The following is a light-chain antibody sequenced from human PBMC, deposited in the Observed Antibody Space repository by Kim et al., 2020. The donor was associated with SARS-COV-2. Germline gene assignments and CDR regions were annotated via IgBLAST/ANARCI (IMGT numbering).Light chain of an antibody. J-gene: IGKJ2*01. CDR3: QQYNNWPYT. CDR1: QSVSTN. V-gene: IGKV3-15*01. Sequence: EKVMTQSPATLSVSPGERATLSCRASQSVSTNLAWYQQKPGQAPRLLIYGASTRATGIPARFSGSGSGTEFTLTISSLQSEDFAVYYCQQYNNWPYTFGQGTKPGDQ. CDR2: GAS.